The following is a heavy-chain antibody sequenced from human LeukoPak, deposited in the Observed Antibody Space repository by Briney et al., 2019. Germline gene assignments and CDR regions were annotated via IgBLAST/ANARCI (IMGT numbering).Heavy chain of an antibody. V-gene: IGHV5-51*01. CDR1: GYSFSNYW. CDR3: ARLSGELLPFY. CDR2: IFPGDSDT. Sequence: GESLKISCKGSGYSFSNYWIAWVRQMPGKGLEWMGIIFPGDSDTRYSPSFQGQVTISADKSISTAYLQWSSLQASDTAMYYCARLSGELLPFYWGQGTLVTVSS. J-gene: IGHJ4*02. D-gene: IGHD1-26*01.